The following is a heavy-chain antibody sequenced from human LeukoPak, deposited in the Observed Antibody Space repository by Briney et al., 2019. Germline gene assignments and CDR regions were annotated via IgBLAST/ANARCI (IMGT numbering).Heavy chain of an antibody. V-gene: IGHV1-18*03. D-gene: IGHD6-25*01. CDR1: GYTFTSYG. CDR3: ARVYSSGIDF. J-gene: IGHJ4*02. CDR2: INAYNGNT. Sequence: AAVSVSRKGSGYTFTSYGFSWVRQAPGQGLGLMGWINAYNGNTNYAQELQGRVTMTTDTSTSAANMELRTLRSDDISVYDCARVYSSGIDFWGQGTLVTVSS.